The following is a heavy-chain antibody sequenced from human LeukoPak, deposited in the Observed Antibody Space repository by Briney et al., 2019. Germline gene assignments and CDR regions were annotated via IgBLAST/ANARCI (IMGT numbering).Heavy chain of an antibody. CDR2: IYYSGST. D-gene: IGHD6-13*01. V-gene: IGHV4-31*03. CDR3: ARDRAEGLGEQLVWWFDP. J-gene: IGHJ5*02. Sequence: SETLSLTCTVSGGSISSGGYYWSWIRQHPGKGLEWIGYIYYSGSTYYNPSLKSRVTMSVDTSKNQFSLKLSSVTAADTAVYYCARDRAEGLGEQLVWWFDPWGQGTLVTVSS. CDR1: GGSISSGGYY.